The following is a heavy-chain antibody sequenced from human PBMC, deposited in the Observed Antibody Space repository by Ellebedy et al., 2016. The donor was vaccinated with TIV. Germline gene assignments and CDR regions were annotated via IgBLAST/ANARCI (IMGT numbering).Heavy chain of an antibody. V-gene: IGHV3-66*01. CDR1: GFTFSDYY. J-gene: IGHJ3*02. Sequence: GESLKISCAASGFTFSDYYMSWVRQAPGRGLEWVSLTYSDGSTHYAESVKGRVTISRDNSKNTLDLQMNSLRAEDTAVYYCARDNRGYSYGLDAFDIWGQGTMVTVSS. D-gene: IGHD5-18*01. CDR2: TYSDGST. CDR3: ARDNRGYSYGLDAFDI.